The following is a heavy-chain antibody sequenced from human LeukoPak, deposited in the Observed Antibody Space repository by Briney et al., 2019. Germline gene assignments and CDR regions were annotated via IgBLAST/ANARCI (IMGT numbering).Heavy chain of an antibody. D-gene: IGHD5-18*01. Sequence: SETLSLTCTVSGDSISSSISYWGWIRQPPGKGLEWIGSIYYSGSTHYNPSLKSRLIISVDTSKNQFPLRLNSVTAADTAVYYCARNNTHEGYGYYFDYWGQGTLITVSS. J-gene: IGHJ4*02. CDR3: ARNNTHEGYGYYFDY. V-gene: IGHV4-39*01. CDR1: GDSISSSISY. CDR2: IYYSGST.